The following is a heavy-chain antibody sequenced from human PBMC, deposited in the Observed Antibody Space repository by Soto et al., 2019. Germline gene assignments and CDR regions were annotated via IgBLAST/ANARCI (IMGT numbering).Heavy chain of an antibody. CDR2: ISVYKGNT. D-gene: IGHD6-6*01. J-gene: IGHJ4*02. CDR1: GFTFSNYG. V-gene: IGHV1-18*01. Sequence: ASVKVSCKASGFTFSNYGITWMRQAPGQGLEWMGWISVYKGNTNYAQSPQGRVTMTTGKSTNTAYMELRSLRFDDTAVYYCAGRSGQLPYDLDYWGQGTLVTVSS. CDR3: AGRSGQLPYDLDY.